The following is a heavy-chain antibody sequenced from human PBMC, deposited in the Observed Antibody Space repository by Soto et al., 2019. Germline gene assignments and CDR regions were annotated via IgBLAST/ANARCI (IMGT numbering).Heavy chain of an antibody. V-gene: IGHV3-21*01. CDR3: ARDPITSDPWFDP. CDR1: GFTFSSYS. Sequence: PVGSLRLSCAASGFTFSSYSMNWVRQAPGKGLEWVSSISSSSSYIYYADSVKGRFTISRDNAKSSLYLQMNSLRAEDTAVYYCARDPITSDPWFDPWGQGTLVTVSS. CDR2: ISSSSSYI. J-gene: IGHJ5*02.